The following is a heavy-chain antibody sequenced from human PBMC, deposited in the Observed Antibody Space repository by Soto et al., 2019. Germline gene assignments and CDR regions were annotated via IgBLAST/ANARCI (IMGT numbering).Heavy chain of an antibody. CDR3: ARNYGGYDFWSGYSPCNHYYYYGMDV. CDR1: GYTFTSYG. CDR2: ISAYNGNT. J-gene: IGHJ6*02. D-gene: IGHD3-3*01. V-gene: IGHV1-18*01. Sequence: QVQLVQSGAEVKKPGASVKVSCKASGYTFTSYGISWVRQAPGQGLEWMGWISAYNGNTNYAQKLQGRVTMTTDTSTSTAYMELKSLRSDDTAVYYCARNYGGYDFWSGYSPCNHYYYYGMDVWGQGTTVTVSS.